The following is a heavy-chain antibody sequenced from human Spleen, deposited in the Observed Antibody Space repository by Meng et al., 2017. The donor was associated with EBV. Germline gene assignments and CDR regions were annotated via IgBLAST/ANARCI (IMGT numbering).Heavy chain of an antibody. CDR1: GGSSIGSD. D-gene: IGHD6-19*01. Sequence: QVQCQQWVAGLVEAWGTLFLTCAVYGGSSIGSDWSWIRQPPGKGLEWIGEINLGGNTNYNPSLKSRVSISVDTSKNHFSLKVGSATAADTAVYYCATWNNNGWYYGYWGQGTLVTVSS. V-gene: IGHV4-34*01. CDR2: INLGGNT. J-gene: IGHJ4*01. CDR3: ATWNNNGWYYGY.